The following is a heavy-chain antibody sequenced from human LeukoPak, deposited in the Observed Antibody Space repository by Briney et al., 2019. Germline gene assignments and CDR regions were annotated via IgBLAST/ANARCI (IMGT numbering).Heavy chain of an antibody. Sequence: PGGSLRLSCAASTFTFSSYAMSWVRQAPGKGLEWVSVISASGTTTYYADSVKGRFTISRDNSKNTLYLQMNSLRAEDTAVYYCAKPRSGWYKEFAFDYWGQGTLVTVSS. V-gene: IGHV3-23*01. D-gene: IGHD6-19*01. J-gene: IGHJ4*02. CDR2: ISASGTTT. CDR1: TFTFSSYA. CDR3: AKPRSGWYKEFAFDY.